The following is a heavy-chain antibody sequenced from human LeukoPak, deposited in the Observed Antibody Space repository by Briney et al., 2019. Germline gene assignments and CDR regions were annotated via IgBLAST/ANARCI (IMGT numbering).Heavy chain of an antibody. J-gene: IGHJ4*02. CDR1: GFTFSSYW. V-gene: IGHV3-7*01. CDR3: AREGDIVVVPYFDY. CDR2: IKQDGSEK. D-gene: IGHD2-2*01. Sequence: GGSLRLSCAASGFTFSSYWMSWVRQAPGKGLEWVANIKQDGSEKYYVDSVEGRFTISRDNAKNSLYLQMNSLRAEDTAVYYCAREGDIVVVPYFDYWGQGTLVTVSS.